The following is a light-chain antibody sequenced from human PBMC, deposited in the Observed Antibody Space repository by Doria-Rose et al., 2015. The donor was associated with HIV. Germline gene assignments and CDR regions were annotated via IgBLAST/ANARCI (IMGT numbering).Light chain of an antibody. CDR3: QQYYDTPS. CDR2: WPS. V-gene: IGKV4-1*01. J-gene: IGKJ3*01. CDR1: QSLLYTSKNY. Sequence: TQSPESLGMSLGERATLNCKSNQSLLYTSKNYLAWYQQKPGQPPILLIYWPSTRQSGVPARFSGSGSGTDFTLTISSLETEDVAVYYCQQYYDTPSFGPGTTVDIK.